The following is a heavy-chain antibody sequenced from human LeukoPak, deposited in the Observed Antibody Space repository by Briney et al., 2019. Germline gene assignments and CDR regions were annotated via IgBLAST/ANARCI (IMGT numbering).Heavy chain of an antibody. Sequence: GGSLRLSCAASGFTFRSYAMHWVRQAPGKGLEWVAVIWYDGSKKYYADSVKGRFTISRDNSKNTLYLQMDSLRAEDTAVYYCAREDTGRLDYWGQGTLVTVSS. D-gene: IGHD4-17*01. CDR2: IWYDGSKK. J-gene: IGHJ4*02. CDR3: AREDTGRLDY. CDR1: GFTFRSYA. V-gene: IGHV3-33*08.